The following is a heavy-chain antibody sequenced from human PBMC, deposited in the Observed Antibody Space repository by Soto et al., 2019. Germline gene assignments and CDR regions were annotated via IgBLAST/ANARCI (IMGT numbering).Heavy chain of an antibody. CDR3: ARAFYGDYAPYYYGMDV. CDR2: VYHSGST. V-gene: IGHV4-38-2*01. D-gene: IGHD4-17*01. Sequence: SETLSLTCGVSGYSISSGFYWGWIRQAPGKGLEWIGNVYHSGSTYYNPYNPSLKSRVTISVDTSKNQFSLRLRSVTAADTAVYYCARAFYGDYAPYYYGMDVWCQGTTVTVSS. CDR1: GYSISSGFY. J-gene: IGHJ6*02.